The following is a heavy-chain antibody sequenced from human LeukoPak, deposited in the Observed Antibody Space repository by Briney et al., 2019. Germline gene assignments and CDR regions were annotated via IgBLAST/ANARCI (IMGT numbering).Heavy chain of an antibody. CDR2: IKSKTDGGTT. V-gene: IGHV3-15*07. Sequence: PGGSLRLSCAASGFTFADAWMNWVRQAPGKGLEWVGRIKSKTDGGTTDYAAPVKGRFTISRDDSKNTLYLQMDSLKTEDTAGYYCTARNQGEAYYYRGMDVWGQGTTVTVSS. D-gene: IGHD1-14*01. J-gene: IGHJ6*02. CDR3: TARNQGEAYYYRGMDV. CDR1: GFTFADAW.